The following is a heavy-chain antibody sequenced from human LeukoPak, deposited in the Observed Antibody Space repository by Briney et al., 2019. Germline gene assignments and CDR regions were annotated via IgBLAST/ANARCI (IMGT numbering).Heavy chain of an antibody. J-gene: IGHJ4*02. V-gene: IGHV3-53*01. CDR2: IYSGGGT. D-gene: IGHD3-22*01. CDR3: ARANNYYDSSGYYQFDY. CDR1: GFTVSSNY. Sequence: GGSLRLSCAASGFTVSSNYMTWVRQAPGKGLEWVSVIYSGGGTYYADSVKGRFTISRDNFKNTLYLQMNSLRAEDTAVYYCARANNYYDSSGYYQFDYWGQGTLVTVSS.